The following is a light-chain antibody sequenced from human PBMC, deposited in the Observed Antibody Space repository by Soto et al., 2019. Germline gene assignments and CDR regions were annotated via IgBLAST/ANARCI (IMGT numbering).Light chain of an antibody. CDR2: GTS. V-gene: IGKV3-15*01. CDR1: QSVSSN. Sequence: EIVMTQSPATLSVSPGERATLSCRASQSVSSNLAWYQQKPGQAPRLLIYGTSTRATGTPARFSGSGSGTEFTLTISSLQSADFAVYYCQQYTSWPPWTFGQGTKVEIK. CDR3: QQYTSWPPWT. J-gene: IGKJ1*01.